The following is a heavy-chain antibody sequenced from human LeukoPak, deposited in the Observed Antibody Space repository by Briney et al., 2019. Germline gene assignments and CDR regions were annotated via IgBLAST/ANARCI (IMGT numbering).Heavy chain of an antibody. Sequence: SETLSLTCAVYGGSFSGYYWSWIRQPPGKGLEWIGKINHSGSTNYNPSLKSRVTISVDTSKNQFSLKLSSVTAADTAVYYCARDFRGGYDFWSGYYTPYYFDYWGQGTLVTVSP. CDR3: ARDFRGGYDFWSGYYTPYYFDY. CDR1: GGSFSGYY. J-gene: IGHJ4*02. D-gene: IGHD3-3*01. V-gene: IGHV4-34*01. CDR2: INHSGST.